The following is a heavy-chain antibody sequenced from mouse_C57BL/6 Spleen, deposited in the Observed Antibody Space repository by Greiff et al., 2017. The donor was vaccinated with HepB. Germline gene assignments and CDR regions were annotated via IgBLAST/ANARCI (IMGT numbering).Heavy chain of an antibody. CDR2: INPNNGGT. J-gene: IGHJ1*03. CDR3: ARSPSYYYGSKDWYFDV. CDR1: GYTFTDYN. V-gene: IGHV1-22*01. D-gene: IGHD1-1*01. Sequence: EVQLQQSGPELVKPGASVKMSCKASGYTFTDYNMHWVKQSHGKSLEWIGYINPNNGGTSYNQKFKGKATLTVNKSSSTAYMELSSLTSEDSAVYYCARSPSYYYGSKDWYFDVWGTGTTVTVSS.